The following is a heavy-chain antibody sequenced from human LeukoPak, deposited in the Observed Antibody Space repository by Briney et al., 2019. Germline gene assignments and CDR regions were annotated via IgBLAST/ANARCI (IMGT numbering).Heavy chain of an antibody. CDR2: IYRSGNT. J-gene: IGHJ4*02. CDR1: GYSISSGHY. D-gene: IGHD2-15*01. Sequence: PSETLSLTCTVSGYSISSGHYWGWIRQPPGKGLEWIGGIYRSGNTFYNPSLKSRVTISVDTSKNQFSLKLSSVTAADTAVYYWARDRGVAYCSGGNCLTPPHDYWGQGTLVTVSS. V-gene: IGHV4-38-2*02. CDR3: ARDRGVAYCSGGNCLTPPHDY.